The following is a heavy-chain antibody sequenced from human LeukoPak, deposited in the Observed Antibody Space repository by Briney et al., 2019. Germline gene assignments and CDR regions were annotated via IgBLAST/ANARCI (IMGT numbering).Heavy chain of an antibody. CDR1: GFTFDDYG. CDR2: INWNGGST. CDR3: ARDSYYYDSSGLYFDY. V-gene: IGHV3-20*04. D-gene: IGHD3-22*01. J-gene: IGHJ4*02. Sequence: GGSLRLSCAASGFTFDDYGMSWVRQAPGKRLEWVSGINWNGGSTGYADSVKGRFTISRDNAKNSLYLQMNSLRAEDTALYYCARDSYYYDSSGLYFDYWGQGTLVTVSS.